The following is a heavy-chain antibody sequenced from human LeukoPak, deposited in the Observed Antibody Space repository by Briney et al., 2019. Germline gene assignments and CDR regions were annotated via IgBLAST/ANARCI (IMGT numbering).Heavy chain of an antibody. J-gene: IGHJ4*02. V-gene: IGHV3-48*04. D-gene: IGHD3-10*01. CDR2: ISSSSSTI. Sequence: GGSLRLSCAASGFTFSSYSMNWVRQAPGKGLEWVSYISSSSSTIYYADSVKGRFTISRDNAKNSLYLQMNSLRAEDTAVYYCARDAVLLWFGEYYFDYWGQGTLVTVSS. CDR3: ARDAVLLWFGEYYFDY. CDR1: GFTFSSYS.